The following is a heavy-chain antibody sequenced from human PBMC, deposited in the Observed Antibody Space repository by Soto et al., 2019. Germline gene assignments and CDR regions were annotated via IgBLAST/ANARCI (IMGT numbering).Heavy chain of an antibody. Sequence: SETLSLTCTVSGASISSSSFYWGWIRQPPGKGLESIANIYYSGSTYYNPSLKSRVTISVDTSKNQFSLKLSSVTAADTAVYYCARDTMVRGVIFGYYYYGMDVWGQGTTVTVSS. V-gene: IGHV4-39*07. CDR3: ARDTMVRGVIFGYYYYGMDV. CDR2: IYYSGST. CDR1: GASISSSSFY. J-gene: IGHJ6*02. D-gene: IGHD3-10*01.